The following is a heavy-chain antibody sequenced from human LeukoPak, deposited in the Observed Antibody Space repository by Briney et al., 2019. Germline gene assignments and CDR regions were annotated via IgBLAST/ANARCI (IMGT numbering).Heavy chain of an antibody. D-gene: IGHD3-22*01. CDR1: GFTFSSYG. CDR3: AKDHTSSIVVVITTCAFDI. J-gene: IGHJ3*02. V-gene: IGHV3-23*01. Sequence: PGGTLRLSCAASGFTFSSYGMSWVRQAPGKGLEWVSAISGSGGSTYYADSVKGRFTISRDNSKNTLYLQMNSLRAEDTAVYYCAKDHTSSIVVVITTCAFDIWGQGQWSPSLQ. CDR2: ISGSGGST.